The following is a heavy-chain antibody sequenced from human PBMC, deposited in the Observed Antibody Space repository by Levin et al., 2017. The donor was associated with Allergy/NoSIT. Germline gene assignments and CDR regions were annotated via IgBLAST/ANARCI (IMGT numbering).Heavy chain of an antibody. CDR3: AIFGSSWTYYYYGMDV. J-gene: IGHJ6*02. V-gene: IGHV1-8*01. CDR1: GYTFTSYD. Sequence: ASVKVSCKASGYTFTSYDINWVRQATGQGLEWMGWMNPNSGNTGYAQKFQGRVTMTRNTSISTAYMELSSLRSEDTAVYYCAIFGSSWTYYYYGMDVWGQGTTVTVSS. D-gene: IGHD6-13*01. CDR2: MNPNSGNT.